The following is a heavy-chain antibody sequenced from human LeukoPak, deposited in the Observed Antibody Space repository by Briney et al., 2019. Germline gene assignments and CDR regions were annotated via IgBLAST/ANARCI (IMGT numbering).Heavy chain of an antibody. CDR1: GSNFTTYW. V-gene: IGHV5-51*01. D-gene: IGHD5-12*01. Sequence: GGSLQISCKGSGSNFTTYWIGWGRQLPGKGLEWMGIIYPGDSDTRYSPSFQGQVTISADKSISTAYLQWSSLRASDTAMYYCARQGTIVAGTLGTTFDYWGQGTLLTVSS. J-gene: IGHJ4*02. CDR2: IYPGDSDT. CDR3: ARQGTIVAGTLGTTFDY.